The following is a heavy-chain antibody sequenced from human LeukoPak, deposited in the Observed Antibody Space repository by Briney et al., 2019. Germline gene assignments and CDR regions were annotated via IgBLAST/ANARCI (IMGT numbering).Heavy chain of an antibody. CDR3: ARDLYDSSGYYNY. CDR2: ISSSSSYI. J-gene: IGHJ4*02. CDR1: GFTFSSYS. D-gene: IGHD3-22*01. Sequence: PGGSLRLFCAASGFTFSSYSMKWVRQAPGKGLEWVSSISSSSSYIYYADSVKGRFTISRDNAKNSLYLQMNSLRAEDTAVYYCARDLYDSSGYYNYWGQGTLVTVSS. V-gene: IGHV3-21*01.